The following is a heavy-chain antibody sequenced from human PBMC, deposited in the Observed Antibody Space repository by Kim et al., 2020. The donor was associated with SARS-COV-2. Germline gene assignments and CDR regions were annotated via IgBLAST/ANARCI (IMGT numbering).Heavy chain of an antibody. Sequence: GGSLRLSCAASGFIFGGHDMHWVRQGTGKXLEWVXXIGTXGEXXYEESVKARFIIPRENGKNSLYLQMTSLRAGDTAVYFXARGIHLWLGVDVWGQGTTVTVSS. V-gene: IGHV3-13*04. J-gene: IGHJ6*02. CDR3: ARGIHLWLGVDV. D-gene: IGHD3-10*01. CDR2: IGTXGEX. CDR1: GFIFGGHD.